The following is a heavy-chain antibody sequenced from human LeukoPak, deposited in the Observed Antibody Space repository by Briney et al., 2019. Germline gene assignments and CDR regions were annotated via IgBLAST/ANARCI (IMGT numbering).Heavy chain of an antibody. D-gene: IGHD4-11*01. Sequence: GGSLRLSCAASGFTFSSYEMNWVRQAPGKGLEWVSYISSSGSTIYYADSVKGRFTISRDNAKNSLYLQMNSLRAEDTAVYCCARENLHKINDYWGQGTLVTVSS. CDR3: ARENLHKINDY. J-gene: IGHJ4*02. CDR2: ISSSGSTI. V-gene: IGHV3-48*03. CDR1: GFTFSSYE.